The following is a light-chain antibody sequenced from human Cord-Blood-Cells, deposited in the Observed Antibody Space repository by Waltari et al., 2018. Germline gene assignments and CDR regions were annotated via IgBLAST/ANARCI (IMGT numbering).Light chain of an antibody. V-gene: IGLV2-23*03. CDR3: CSYAGSYTFVL. Sequence: QSALTQPASVSGSPGQSITISCTGTSSDVGSYNLVSWYQQHPGKAPKLMIYEGSKRPSGVSNRFSGSKSGNTAALTISGLQAEDEADYYCCSYAGSYTFVLFGGGTQLTVL. CDR1: SSDVGSYNL. J-gene: IGLJ2*01. CDR2: EGS.